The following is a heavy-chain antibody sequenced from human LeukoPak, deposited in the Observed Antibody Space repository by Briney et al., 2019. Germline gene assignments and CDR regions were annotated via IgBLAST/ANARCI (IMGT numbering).Heavy chain of an antibody. Sequence: PGGSLRLSCAASGFTFSNYGVHWVRQAPGKGLEWVAVISYDGSNKKYADSVTGRFTISRDNFKNTVYLQMNSLRAEDTAVYYCAKSAYSWFYFDYWGQGTLVTVTS. J-gene: IGHJ4*02. D-gene: IGHD4-11*01. CDR3: AKSAYSWFYFDY. V-gene: IGHV3-30*18. CDR1: GFTFSNYG. CDR2: ISYDGSNK.